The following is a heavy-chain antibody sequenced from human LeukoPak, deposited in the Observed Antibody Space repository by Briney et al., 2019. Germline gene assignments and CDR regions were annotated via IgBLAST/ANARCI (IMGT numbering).Heavy chain of an antibody. J-gene: IGHJ4*02. Sequence: GGSLRLSCVASGFTFSDYWMSWVRQAPGQGLEWVANINQGGRQQHFVGSVKGRFTISRDNAKDSLFLQLDSLRDEDTAVYYCAGGALDYWGQGTLVTVSS. V-gene: IGHV3-7*04. CDR3: AGGALDY. CDR2: INQGGRQQ. CDR1: GFTFSDYW.